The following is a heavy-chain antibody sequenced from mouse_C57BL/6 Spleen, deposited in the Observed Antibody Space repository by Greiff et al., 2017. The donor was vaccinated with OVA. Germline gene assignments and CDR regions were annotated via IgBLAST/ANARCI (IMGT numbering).Heavy chain of an antibody. V-gene: IGHV1-85*01. D-gene: IGHD2-1*01. CDR1: GYTFTSYD. J-gene: IGHJ3*01. Sequence: VQGVESGPELVKPGASVKLSCKASGYTFTSYDTNWVKQRPGQGLEWIGWIYPRDGSTKYNEKFKGKATLTVDTSSSTAYMELHSLTSEDSAVYFCARSRSHLGNGFAYWGQGTLVTVSA. CDR2: IYPRDGST. CDR3: ARSRSHLGNGFAY.